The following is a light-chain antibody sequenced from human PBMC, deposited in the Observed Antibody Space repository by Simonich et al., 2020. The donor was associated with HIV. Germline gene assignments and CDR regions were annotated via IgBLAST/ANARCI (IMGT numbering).Light chain of an antibody. CDR3: QQYGSSPPYT. CDR1: QRVSSSN. V-gene: IGKV3-20*01. J-gene: IGKJ2*01. Sequence: EIVLTQSPGTLSLSPGERATLSCRASQRVSSSNLPWYQQKPGLAPRLLIYGASSRATGIPDRFSGSGSGTDFTLTISRLEPEDFAVYYCQQYGSSPPYTFGQGTKLEIK. CDR2: GAS.